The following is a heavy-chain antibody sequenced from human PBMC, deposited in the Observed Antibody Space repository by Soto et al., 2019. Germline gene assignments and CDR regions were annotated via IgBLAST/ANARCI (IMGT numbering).Heavy chain of an antibody. CDR3: ARALTMVQVVGPLDY. J-gene: IGHJ4*02. D-gene: IGHD3-10*01. CDR2: IYYSGST. CDR1: GGSISSYY. Sequence: PSETLSLTCTVSGGSISSYYWSWIRQPPGKGLEWIGYIYYSGSTNYNPSLKSRVTISVDTSKNQFSLKLSSVTAADTAVYYCARALTMVQVVGPLDYWGQGTLVTVSS. V-gene: IGHV4-59*12.